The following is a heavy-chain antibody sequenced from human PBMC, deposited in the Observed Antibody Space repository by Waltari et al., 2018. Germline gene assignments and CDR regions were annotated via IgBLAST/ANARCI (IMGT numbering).Heavy chain of an antibody. J-gene: IGHJ4*02. CDR1: GGSFSGYY. Sequence: QVQLQQWGAGLLKPSETLSLTCAVHGGSFSGYYWSWIRQPPGKGLEWIGEINHSGSTNYNPSLKSRVTISVDTSKNQFSLKLSSVTAADTAVYYCARAERGIAARLFDYWGQGTLVTVSS. D-gene: IGHD6-6*01. V-gene: IGHV4-34*01. CDR2: INHSGST. CDR3: ARAERGIAARLFDY.